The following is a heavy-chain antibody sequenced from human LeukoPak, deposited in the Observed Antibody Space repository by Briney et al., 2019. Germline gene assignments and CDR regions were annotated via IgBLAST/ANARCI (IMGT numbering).Heavy chain of an antibody. CDR3: ARWDIRGTAHQLDY. D-gene: IGHD1-7*01. V-gene: IGHV3-7*01. Sequence: GGSLRLSCAASGFTLNSHWMSWVRQAPGKGLEWVANINQDGSAKYYVDSVRGRFTISRDNAKNSMYLQMNSLRAEDTAVYYCARWDIRGTAHQLDYWGQGTLVTVSS. CDR1: GFTLNSHW. J-gene: IGHJ4*02. CDR2: INQDGSAK.